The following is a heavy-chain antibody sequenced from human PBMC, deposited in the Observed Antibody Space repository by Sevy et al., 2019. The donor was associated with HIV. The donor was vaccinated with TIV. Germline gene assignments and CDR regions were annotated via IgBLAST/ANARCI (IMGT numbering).Heavy chain of an antibody. J-gene: IGHJ4*02. CDR3: ARDPFSKADY. CDR2: INQDGSGK. D-gene: IGHD4-4*01. Sequence: GGSLRPSCAGSGFTFSSYWMSWVRQAPGKGLEWVANINQDGSGKNYVDSVKGRFTISRDNAKNSLYLQMNSLRAEDTAVYYCARDPFSKADYWGQGTLVTVSS. V-gene: IGHV3-7*01. CDR1: GFTFSSYW.